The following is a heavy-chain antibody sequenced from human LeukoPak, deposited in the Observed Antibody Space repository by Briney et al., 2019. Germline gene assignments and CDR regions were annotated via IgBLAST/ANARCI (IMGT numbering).Heavy chain of an antibody. CDR1: GFTFSIYA. Sequence: GGSLRLSCAASGFTFSIYAMNWVRQAPGKGLEWVAALNANGARTYYADSVKGRFTISRDNSKNTLYLQLNSLRAEDTALYHCGKDHGDYALDIWGPGTMVAVSS. CDR2: LNANGART. CDR3: GKDHGDYALDI. J-gene: IGHJ3*02. D-gene: IGHD4-17*01. V-gene: IGHV3-23*01.